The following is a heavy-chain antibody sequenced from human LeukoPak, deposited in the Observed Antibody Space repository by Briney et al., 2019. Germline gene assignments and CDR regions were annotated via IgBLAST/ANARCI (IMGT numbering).Heavy chain of an antibody. CDR2: IYSGGST. Sequence: GGSLTLSCAASGFTDCSNYMNWVRQAPGKGLVWITVIYSGGSTDYTDSVKGRFTISRDRSKNTLYLQMNSLRADDTAVYYCARDRVPHDGFDIWGQGTMVTVSS. V-gene: IGHV3-66*01. D-gene: IGHD3-10*01. CDR1: GFTDCSNY. CDR3: ARDRVPHDGFDI. J-gene: IGHJ3*02.